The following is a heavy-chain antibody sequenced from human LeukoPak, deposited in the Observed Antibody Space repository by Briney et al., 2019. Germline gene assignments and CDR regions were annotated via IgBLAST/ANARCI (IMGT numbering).Heavy chain of an antibody. D-gene: IGHD2/OR15-2a*01. V-gene: IGHV4-59*01. Sequence: PSETLSLTCTVSGGSISSYYWSWIRQPSGKGLEWIGYIYYSGSTNYNPSLKSRVTISVDTSKNQFSLKPSSVTAADTAVYYCARDSRNLGWFDPWGQGTLVTVSS. CDR1: GGSISSYY. J-gene: IGHJ5*02. CDR3: ARDSRNLGWFDP. CDR2: IYYSGST.